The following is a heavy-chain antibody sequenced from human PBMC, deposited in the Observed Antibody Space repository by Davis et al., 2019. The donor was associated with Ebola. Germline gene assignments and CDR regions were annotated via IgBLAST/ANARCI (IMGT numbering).Heavy chain of an antibody. CDR2: INHSGST. Sequence: PSETLSLTCAVYGGSFSGYYWSWIRQPPGKGLEWIGEINHSGSTNYNPSLKSRVTISVDTSKNQFSLKLSSVTAADTAVYYCARDGGYQLPRLAFDIWGQGTMVTVSS. V-gene: IGHV4-34*01. CDR3: ARDGGYQLPRLAFDI. CDR1: GGSFSGYY. D-gene: IGHD2-2*01. J-gene: IGHJ3*02.